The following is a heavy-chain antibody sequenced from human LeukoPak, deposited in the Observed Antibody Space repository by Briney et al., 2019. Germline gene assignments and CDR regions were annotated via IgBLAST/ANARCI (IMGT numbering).Heavy chain of an antibody. V-gene: IGHV4-4*07. CDR2: IYTSGST. CDR1: GGSISSYY. CDR3: ARAPDYGDYLNWFDP. D-gene: IGHD4-17*01. J-gene: IGHJ5*02. Sequence: PSETLSLTCTVSGGSISSYYWSWLRQPAGKGLEWIGRIYTSGSTNYNPSLKSRVTISVDKSKNQFSLKLSSVTAADTAVYYCARAPDYGDYLNWFDPWGQGTLVTASS.